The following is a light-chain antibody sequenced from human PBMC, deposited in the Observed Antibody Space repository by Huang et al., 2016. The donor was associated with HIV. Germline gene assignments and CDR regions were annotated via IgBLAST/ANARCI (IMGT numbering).Light chain of an antibody. CDR1: QSLSNY. J-gene: IGKJ3*01. CDR2: AAS. V-gene: IGKV1-39*01. CDR3: QQSYSPRT. Sequence: DIQMTQSPSSLSASVGDRATITCRARQSLSNYLNWYQQKPGKAPKLLIYAASRLQRGVPSRFSGSGSGTDFTLTISSLQPEESAAYYCQQSYSPRTFGPGTKVDIK.